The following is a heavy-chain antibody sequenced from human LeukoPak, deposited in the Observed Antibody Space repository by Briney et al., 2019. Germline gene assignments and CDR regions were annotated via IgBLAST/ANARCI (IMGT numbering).Heavy chain of an antibody. D-gene: IGHD3-16*02. V-gene: IGHV3-23*01. CDR2: IGGGGSST. CDR3: AKDGGRYRFDF. J-gene: IGHJ4*02. CDR1: GFTFSTHA. Sequence: QTGGSLRLSCAASGFTFSTHAMSWVRQAPGKGLEWVSAIGGGGSSTYYADSVKGRFAISRDRSKNSVYLQMNSLRPDDTALYYCAKDGGRYRFDFWGQGTMVTVSS.